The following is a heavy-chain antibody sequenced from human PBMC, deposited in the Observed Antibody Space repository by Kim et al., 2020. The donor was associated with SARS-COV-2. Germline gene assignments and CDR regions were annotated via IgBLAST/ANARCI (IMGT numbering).Heavy chain of an antibody. D-gene: IGHD5-18*01. V-gene: IGHV3-23*01. Sequence: GGTNYYEDSGKGRFTISRDNSKNTLYLQMNSLRAEDTAVYYCAKDTAMDPWGQGTLVTVSS. J-gene: IGHJ5*02. CDR3: AKDTAMDP. CDR2: GGTN.